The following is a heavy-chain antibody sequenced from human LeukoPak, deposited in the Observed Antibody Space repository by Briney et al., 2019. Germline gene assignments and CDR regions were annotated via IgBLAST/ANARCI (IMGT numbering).Heavy chain of an antibody. CDR1: GGSISSGGYY. Sequence: SSQTLSLTCIVSGGSISSGGYYWSWIRQPPGKGLEWIGYIYHSGSTYYNPSLKSRVTISVDRSKNQFSLKLSSVTAADTAVYYCARMPPLDYWGQGTLVTVSS. D-gene: IGHD2-2*01. CDR3: ARMPPLDY. CDR2: IYHSGST. V-gene: IGHV4-30-2*01. J-gene: IGHJ4*02.